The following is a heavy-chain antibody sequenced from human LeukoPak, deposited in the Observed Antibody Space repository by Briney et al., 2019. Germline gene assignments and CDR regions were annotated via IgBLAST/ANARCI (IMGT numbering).Heavy chain of an antibody. Sequence: GGSLRLSCVASGFTVSSYYISWVRQAPGKGLEWVSLLYTGGTTYYAHSVEGRFTISRDDSKNTLYLQMNTLRAEDTAVYYCARGGVNYWNPRYWGQGTLVTVSS. CDR1: GFTVSSYY. D-gene: IGHD1-1*01. V-gene: IGHV3-53*01. J-gene: IGHJ4*02. CDR2: LYTGGTT. CDR3: ARGGVNYWNPRY.